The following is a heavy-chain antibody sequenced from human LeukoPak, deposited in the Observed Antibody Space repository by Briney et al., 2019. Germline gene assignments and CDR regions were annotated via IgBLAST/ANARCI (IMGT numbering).Heavy chain of an antibody. CDR3: VRGFTYFDC. Sequence: GGSLRLSCAASEFTVSSYYVTWVRQAPGTGLEWVSVIYSGGSTYYADSVKGRFTLSRDNSKNTLYLQMNSLRAEDTAVYYCVRGFTYFDCWGQGALISVSS. J-gene: IGHJ4*02. D-gene: IGHD3-10*01. CDR1: EFTVSSYY. CDR2: IYSGGST. V-gene: IGHV3-53*01.